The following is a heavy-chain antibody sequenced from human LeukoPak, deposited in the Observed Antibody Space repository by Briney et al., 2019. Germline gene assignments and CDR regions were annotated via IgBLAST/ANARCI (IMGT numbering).Heavy chain of an antibody. Sequence: GGSLRLSCAASGFTFISYAMHWVRQAPGKGLEWVAVISYDGSNKYYADSVKGRFTISRDNSKNTLYLQMNSLRAEDMAVYYRASGSYFFDYWGQGTLVTVSS. V-gene: IGHV3-30-3*01. CDR1: GFTFISYA. D-gene: IGHD1-26*01. CDR3: ASGSYFFDY. CDR2: ISYDGSNK. J-gene: IGHJ4*02.